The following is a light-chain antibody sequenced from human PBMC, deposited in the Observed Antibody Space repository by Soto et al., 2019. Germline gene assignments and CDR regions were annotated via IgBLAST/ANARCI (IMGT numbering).Light chain of an antibody. J-gene: IGKJ5*01. CDR3: QQYHKWPIT. CDR1: QSVSSN. CDR2: GAS. Sequence: EIVMTQSPATLSLSPGESATFSCRASQSVSSNLAWYKQKPGQAPRLLIYGASIRATGIPARFSGSGSGTEFTLTISSLKSEDLEVYYCQQYHKWPITFGQGTRLEI. V-gene: IGKV3-15*01.